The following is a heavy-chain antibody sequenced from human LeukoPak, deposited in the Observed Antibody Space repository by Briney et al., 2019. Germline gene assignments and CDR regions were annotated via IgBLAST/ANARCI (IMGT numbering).Heavy chain of an antibody. Sequence: SETLSLTCTVSGYSISSGYYWGWIRQPPGKGLEWIGSIYHSGSTYYNPSLKSRVTISVDTSKNQFSLKLSSVTAADTAVYYCAREVAAYCSGGSCYVSYFDYWGQGTLVTVSS. V-gene: IGHV4-38-2*02. D-gene: IGHD2-15*01. CDR3: AREVAAYCSGGSCYVSYFDY. J-gene: IGHJ4*02. CDR2: IYHSGST. CDR1: GYSISSGYY.